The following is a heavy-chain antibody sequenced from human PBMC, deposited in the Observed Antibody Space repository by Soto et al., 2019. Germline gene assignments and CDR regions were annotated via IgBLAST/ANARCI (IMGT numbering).Heavy chain of an antibody. J-gene: IGHJ3*02. CDR2: ISSSSSAT. CDR3: ARRIAAAGIGAFDI. CDR1: GFTFSTYS. V-gene: IGHV3-48*01. Sequence: PGGSLRLSCAASGFTFSTYSMNWVRQAPGRGLEWVSYISSSSSATYYADSVKGRFTISRDNAEKSLYLQMYSLRAEDTAVYYCARRIAAAGIGAFDIWGQGTMVTVSS. D-gene: IGHD6-13*01.